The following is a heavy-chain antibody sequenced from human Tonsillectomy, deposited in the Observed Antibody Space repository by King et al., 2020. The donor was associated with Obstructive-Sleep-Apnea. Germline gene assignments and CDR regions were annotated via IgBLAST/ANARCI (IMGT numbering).Heavy chain of an antibody. CDR3: AKDPDYFDTSGYRGNWFDP. CDR2: IYNSGTT. D-gene: IGHD3-22*01. Sequence: VQLQESGPGLVKPSETLSLTCTVSGGSMSGYYWSWLRQPPGKGLEWIGYIYNSGTTKYNPSLKSRVTISADTSKNQLSLNLRSVTAADTAMYYCAKDPDYFDTSGYRGNWFDPWGQGTLVTVSS. J-gene: IGHJ5*02. CDR1: GGSMSGYY. V-gene: IGHV4-59*01.